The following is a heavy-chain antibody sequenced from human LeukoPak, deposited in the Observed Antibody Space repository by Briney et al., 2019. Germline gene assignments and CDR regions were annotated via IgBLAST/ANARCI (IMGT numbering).Heavy chain of an antibody. J-gene: IGHJ4*02. D-gene: IGHD6-19*01. CDR1: GGSISSSSYY. Sequence: SETLSLTCTVSGGSISSSSYYWGWIRQPPGKGLEWIGSIYYSGSTYYNPSLKSRVTISVDTSKNQFSLKLSSVTAADTAVYYCARQAGYSGGWVDYWGQGTLVTVSS. CDR3: ARQAGYSGGWVDY. V-gene: IGHV4-39*01. CDR2: IYYSGST.